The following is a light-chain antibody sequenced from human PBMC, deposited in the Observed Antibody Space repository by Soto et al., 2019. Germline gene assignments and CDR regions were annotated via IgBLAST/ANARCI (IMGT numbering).Light chain of an antibody. CDR1: NSDVGAFNF. J-gene: IGLJ1*01. V-gene: IGLV2-14*01. CDR2: EVS. CDR3: TSYTSTSHYV. Sequence: QSALTQPASVSGSPGQSITISCTGTNSDVGAFNFVLWYQQHPGKAPKLIIYEVSNRPSGVSNRFSGSKSGNTASLTISGLQAEDEADYYCTSYTSTSHYVFGTGTKLTVL.